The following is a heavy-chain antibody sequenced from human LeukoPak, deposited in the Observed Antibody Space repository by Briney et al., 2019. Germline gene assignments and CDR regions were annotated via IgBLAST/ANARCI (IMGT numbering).Heavy chain of an antibody. J-gene: IGHJ5*02. CDR2: IIPIFGTA. V-gene: IGHV1-69*06. CDR1: GGTFSSYA. D-gene: IGHD6-19*01. Sequence: GASVKVSCKASGGTFSSYAISWVRQAPGQGLEWMGGIIPIFGTANYAQKFQGRVTITADKSTSTAYMELSSLRSEDTAVYYCARANSSGWYGGDWFDPWGQGTLVTVSS. CDR3: ARANSSGWYGGDWFDP.